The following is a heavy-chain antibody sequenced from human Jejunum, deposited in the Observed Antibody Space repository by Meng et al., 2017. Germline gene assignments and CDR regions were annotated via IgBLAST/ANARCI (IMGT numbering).Heavy chain of an antibody. D-gene: IGHD5-18*01. J-gene: IGHJ3*02. CDR3: ASGGYTNDAFDI. CDR2: IYIGGST. V-gene: IGHV3-53*05. Sequence: GGSLRLSCAASGLIVRSNYMSWVRQSPGKGLEWVSTIYIGGSTYYADSVKGRFTISRDNSKNTLYLQMNSLGPEDTALYYCASGGYTNDAFDIWGQGTMVT. CDR1: GLIVRSNY.